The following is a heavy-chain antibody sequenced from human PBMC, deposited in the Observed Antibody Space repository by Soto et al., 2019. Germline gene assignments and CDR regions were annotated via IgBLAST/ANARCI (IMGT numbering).Heavy chain of an antibody. D-gene: IGHD3-3*02. V-gene: IGHV5-10-1*01. CDR3: ARHSWSGFGLDY. Sequence: PGESLKISCNGSGYSFTSYWISLVRQMPGKGLEWMGRIAPSDSYTNYSPSFQGHVTISADKSISTAYLQWSSLKASDTAMYYCARHSWSGFGLDYWGQGTLVTVSS. CDR2: IAPSDSYT. CDR1: GYSFTSYW. J-gene: IGHJ4*02.